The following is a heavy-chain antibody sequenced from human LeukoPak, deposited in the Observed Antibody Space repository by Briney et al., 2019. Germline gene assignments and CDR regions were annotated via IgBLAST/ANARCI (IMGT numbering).Heavy chain of an antibody. CDR3: TTSLGFFHEFDY. CDR2: IKSKTDGGTT. J-gene: IGHJ4*02. V-gene: IGHV3-15*01. Sequence: GGSLRLSCAASGFTFSNAWMSWVRQAPGKGLEWVGRIKSKTDGGTTDYAAPVKGRFTISRDDSKNTLYLQMNSLKTEDTAVYYCTTSLGFFHEFDYWGQGTLVTVSS. D-gene: IGHD3-16*01. CDR1: GFTFSNAW.